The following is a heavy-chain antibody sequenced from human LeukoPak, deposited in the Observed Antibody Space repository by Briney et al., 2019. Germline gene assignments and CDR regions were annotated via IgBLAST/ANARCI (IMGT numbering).Heavy chain of an antibody. Sequence: GGSLRLSCAASGFTFSSYTMNWVRQAPGEGLEWVSSISSTSSYIYYADSVKGRFTISRDNAKNSLYLQMNSLRPEDTAVYYCARDEEGYGYHHWGQGTLVTVSS. V-gene: IGHV3-21*01. D-gene: IGHD5-18*01. CDR1: GFTFSSYT. J-gene: IGHJ4*02. CDR3: ARDEEGYGYHH. CDR2: ISSTSSYI.